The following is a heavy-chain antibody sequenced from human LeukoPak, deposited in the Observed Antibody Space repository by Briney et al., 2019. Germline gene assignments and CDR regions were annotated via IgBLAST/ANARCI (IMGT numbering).Heavy chain of an antibody. J-gene: IGHJ4*02. CDR1: GFNFSINW. V-gene: IGHV3-7*01. CDR3: ARGYAAIPD. D-gene: IGHD2-15*01. Sequence: GGSLRLSCAASGFNFSINWMTWVRQARGKGLEWVANIQDDGVEKNYVESVKGRFIISRDNAKDSLFLQMSSMRDEDTALYYCARGYAAIPDWGQGTLVTVSS. CDR2: IQDDGVEK.